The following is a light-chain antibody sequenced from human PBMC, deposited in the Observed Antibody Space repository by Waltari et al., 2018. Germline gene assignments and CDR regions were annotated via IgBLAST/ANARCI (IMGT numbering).Light chain of an antibody. CDR1: NSDVGAYDY. CDR3: SSYTTNRHYV. J-gene: IGLJ1*01. CDR2: DVS. Sequence: QSDLTQPASVSGSPGQSITISCTGTNSDVGAYDYVSWYQQYPGKAPKLVIFDVSSPPSGASGRFSGSKSGNTASLIISHLQAEDEADYYCSSYTTNRHYVFGAGTKVTVL. V-gene: IGLV2-14*01.